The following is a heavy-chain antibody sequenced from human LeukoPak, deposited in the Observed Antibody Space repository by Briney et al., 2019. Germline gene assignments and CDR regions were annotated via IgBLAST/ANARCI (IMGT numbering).Heavy chain of an antibody. CDR1: GFTFSSYT. CDR2: IWYDGSKK. CDR3: AKGGDGSLNY. Sequence: GGSLRLSCGASGFTFSSYTMHWVRQAPGKGLEWVAVIWYDGSKKYYADSVKGRFTISRDNSQNTLYLQMNSLRAEDTAVYYCAKGGDGSLNYRGQGTLVTVSS. J-gene: IGHJ4*02. D-gene: IGHD2-21*02. V-gene: IGHV3-33*06.